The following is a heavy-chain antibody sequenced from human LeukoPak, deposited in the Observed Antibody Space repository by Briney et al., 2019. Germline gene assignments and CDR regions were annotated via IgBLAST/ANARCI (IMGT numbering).Heavy chain of an antibody. CDR2: VNPNSGGT. V-gene: IGHV1-2*02. CDR3: AREGGGAAPGYWFDP. CDR1: GYTFTDYY. J-gene: IGHJ5*02. D-gene: IGHD6-13*01. Sequence: ASVNVSCQASGYTFTDYYIHWVRQAPGQGLEWMGWVNPNSGGTYYAQKLQGRVTITRDTSIRTAYMELSGLRSDDTAVYYCAREGGGAAPGYWFDPWGQGTLVTVSS.